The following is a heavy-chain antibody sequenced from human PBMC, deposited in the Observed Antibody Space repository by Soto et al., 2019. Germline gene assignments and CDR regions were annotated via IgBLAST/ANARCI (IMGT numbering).Heavy chain of an antibody. CDR1: GGSISSYY. Sequence: SETLSLTCTVSGGSISSYYWSWIRQPPGKGLEWIGYIYYSGSTNYNPSLKSRVTISVDTSKNQFSLKLSSVTAADTAVYYCARLSSSGWYFDYWGQETLVTVSS. CDR3: ARLSSSGWYFDY. D-gene: IGHD6-19*01. J-gene: IGHJ4*02. CDR2: IYYSGST. V-gene: IGHV4-59*01.